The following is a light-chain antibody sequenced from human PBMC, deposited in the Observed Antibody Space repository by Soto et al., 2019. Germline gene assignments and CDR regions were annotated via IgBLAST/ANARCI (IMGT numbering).Light chain of an antibody. V-gene: IGLV1-44*01. Sequence: QSVLTQPPSASGTPGQRVTISCSGSNSNIGTNPVNWYRQLPGTAPKLLISSNNQRPSGVPDRFSGSKSGTSASLAISGLQSGDEADYYCAAWDDSLNGVVFGGGTKLTVL. CDR1: NSNIGTNP. CDR2: SNN. J-gene: IGLJ2*01. CDR3: AAWDDSLNGVV.